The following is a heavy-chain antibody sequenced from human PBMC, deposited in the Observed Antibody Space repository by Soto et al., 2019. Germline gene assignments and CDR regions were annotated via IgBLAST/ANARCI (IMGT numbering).Heavy chain of an antibody. D-gene: IGHD4-17*01. CDR3: AKDGRKWATGTFGTGFDS. Sequence: ESGGTLVQPGGSLRLSCATSGFTFINYAMNWIRQAPGKGLEWVSVISAGGDNTYYADSVKGRFTISRDNSKKTLFLQTNSLTAEDTLIYYCAKDGRKWATGTFGTGFDSWGPGTLVSVSS. V-gene: IGHV3-23*01. CDR2: ISAGGDNT. J-gene: IGHJ5*01. CDR1: GFTFINYA.